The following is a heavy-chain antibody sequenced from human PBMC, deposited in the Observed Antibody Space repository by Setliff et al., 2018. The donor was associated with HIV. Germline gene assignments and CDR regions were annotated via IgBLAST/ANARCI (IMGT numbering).Heavy chain of an antibody. Sequence: SETLSLTCAVSGVSITSATYYWSWIRHSPGKGLEWIGYIDYSGSAFYNPSLKSRLTISRDTSKNQFSLRMKSVTAADTAVYYCARRSIVGVTRGFYYYGLDVWGQGTTVTVSS. CDR1: GVSITSATYY. CDR2: IDYSGSA. CDR3: ARRSIVGVTRGFYYYGLDV. D-gene: IGHD1-26*01. J-gene: IGHJ6*02. V-gene: IGHV4-31*11.